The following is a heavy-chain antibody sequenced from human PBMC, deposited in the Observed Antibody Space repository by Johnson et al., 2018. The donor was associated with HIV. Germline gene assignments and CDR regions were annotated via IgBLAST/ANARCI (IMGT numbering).Heavy chain of an antibody. J-gene: IGHJ3*02. CDR2: IKSKTDGGTT. Sequence: VQLVESGGGLVKPGGSLRLSCAASGFTFSNAWMNWVRQAPGKGLEWVGRIKSKTDGGTTDYAAPVKGRFTISRDDSKNTLYLQMNSLKTEDTAVYYCTTLITMVLGGYDFDIWGQGTMVTVSS. CDR3: TTLITMVLGGYDFDI. D-gene: IGHD3-10*01. CDR1: GFTFSNAW. V-gene: IGHV3-15*01.